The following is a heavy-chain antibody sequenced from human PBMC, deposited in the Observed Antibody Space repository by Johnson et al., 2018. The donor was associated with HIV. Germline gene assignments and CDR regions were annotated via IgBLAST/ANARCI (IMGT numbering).Heavy chain of an antibody. Sequence: QVQLVESGGDLVQPGRSLRLSCTASGFTFGDYAMSWFRQAPGKGLEWVAFIRYDGSSNFYPDSVKGRFTISRDNSKNTLYLQMNNLGPEDTAVYYCARDRTYNWNYDGGDAFDIWGQGTMVTVSS. D-gene: IGHD1-7*01. CDR1: GFTFGDYA. J-gene: IGHJ3*02. V-gene: IGHV3-30*02. CDR2: IRYDGSSN. CDR3: ARDRTYNWNYDGGDAFDI.